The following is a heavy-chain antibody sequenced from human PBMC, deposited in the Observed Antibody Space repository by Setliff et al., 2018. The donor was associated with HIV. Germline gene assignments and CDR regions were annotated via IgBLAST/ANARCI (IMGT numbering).Heavy chain of an antibody. V-gene: IGHV3-15*01. Sequence: PGGSLRLSCAASGFTFSNAWMSWVRQAPGKGLEWVGRIKSKTDGGTTDYAAPVKGRFTISRDDSKNTLYLQMNSLKTEGTAVYYCTTGIAVAGTPGYYFDYWGQGTLVTVSS. CDR2: IKSKTDGGTT. J-gene: IGHJ4*02. D-gene: IGHD6-19*01. CDR1: GFTFSNAW. CDR3: TTGIAVAGTPGYYFDY.